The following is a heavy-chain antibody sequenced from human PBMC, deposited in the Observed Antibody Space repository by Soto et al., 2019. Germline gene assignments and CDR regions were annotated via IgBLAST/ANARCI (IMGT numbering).Heavy chain of an antibody. CDR2: IYSGGST. Sequence: GGSLRLSCAASGFTVSSNYMSWVRQAPGKGLEWVSVIYSGGSTYYADSVKGRFTISRDNSKNTLYLQMNSLRAADTAVYYCARLGSDYDFWSGSNYYYYYMDVWGKGTTVTVS. CDR1: GFTVSSNY. V-gene: IGHV3-53*01. CDR3: ARLGSDYDFWSGSNYYYYYMDV. D-gene: IGHD3-3*01. J-gene: IGHJ6*03.